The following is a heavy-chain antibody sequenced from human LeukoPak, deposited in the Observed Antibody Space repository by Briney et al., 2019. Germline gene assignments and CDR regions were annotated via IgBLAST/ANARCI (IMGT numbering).Heavy chain of an antibody. CDR3: AKDAGSWYLYWYFDL. V-gene: IGHV3-30*18. Sequence: RTGGSLRLSYAASGFTFSSYGMHWVRQAPGKGLEWVAVISYDGSNKYYADSVKGRFTISRDNSKNTVYLQVNSLRAEDTAVYYCAKDAGSWYLYWYFDLWGRGTLVTVSS. CDR2: ISYDGSNK. CDR1: GFTFSSYG. D-gene: IGHD6-13*01. J-gene: IGHJ2*01.